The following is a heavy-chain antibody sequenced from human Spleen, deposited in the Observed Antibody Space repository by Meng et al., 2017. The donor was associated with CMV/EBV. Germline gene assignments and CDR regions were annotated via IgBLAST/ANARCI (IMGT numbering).Heavy chain of an antibody. J-gene: IGHJ4*02. CDR2: IYYSGST. D-gene: IGHD3-22*01. CDR3: ARGRPDYYDSSGYYQGGPYHFDY. V-gene: IGHV4-39*07. Sequence: GSLRLSCTVSGGSISTSSYYWGWNRQPPGKGLEWIGSIYYSGSTSYNPSLKSRVTISVATSKNQFSLKLSSVTAADTAVYYCARGRPDYYDSSGYYQGGPYHFDYWGQGTLVTVSS. CDR1: GGSISTSSYY.